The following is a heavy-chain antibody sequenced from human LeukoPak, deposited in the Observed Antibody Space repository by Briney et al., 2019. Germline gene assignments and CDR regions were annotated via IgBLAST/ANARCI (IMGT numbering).Heavy chain of an antibody. CDR1: GYTFTGYY. D-gene: IGHD6-13*01. CDR2: INPNSGGT. V-gene: IGHV1-2*06. CDR3: ARGSSWHDYYYYMDV. J-gene: IGHJ6*03. Sequence: ASVKVSCKASGYTFTGYYMHWVRQAPRQGLEWMGRINPNSGGTNYAQKFQGRVTMTRDTSISTAYMELSRLRSDDTAVYYCARGSSWHDYYYYMDVWGKGTTVTVSS.